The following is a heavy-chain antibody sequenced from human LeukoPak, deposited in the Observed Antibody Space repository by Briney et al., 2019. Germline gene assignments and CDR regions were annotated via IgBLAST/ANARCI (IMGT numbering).Heavy chain of an antibody. CDR3: ARLSGYGLHYYYYMDV. V-gene: IGHV4-59*12. CDR1: GGSISSYY. J-gene: IGHJ6*03. Sequence: PSETLSLTCTVSGGSISSYYWSWIRQPPGKGLEWIGYIFYSGSTNYNPSLKSRVTMSVDTSKNQFSLKLSSVTAADTAVYYCARLSGYGLHYYYYMDVWGKGTTVTVSS. CDR2: IFYSGST. D-gene: IGHD5-12*01.